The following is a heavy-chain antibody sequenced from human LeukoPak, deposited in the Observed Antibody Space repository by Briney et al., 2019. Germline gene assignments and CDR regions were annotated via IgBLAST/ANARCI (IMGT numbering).Heavy chain of an antibody. CDR1: GGTFSSYA. J-gene: IGHJ6*02. CDR3: ARDTPPCSGGSCYSDYYYGMDV. D-gene: IGHD2-15*01. CDR2: IIPIFGTA. Sequence: SVKVSCKASGGTFSSYAISWVRQAPGQGLEWMGGIIPIFGTANYAQKFQGRVTITADESTSTAYMELSSLRSEDTAVNYCARDTPPCSGGSCYSDYYYGMDVWGQGTTVTVSS. V-gene: IGHV1-69*01.